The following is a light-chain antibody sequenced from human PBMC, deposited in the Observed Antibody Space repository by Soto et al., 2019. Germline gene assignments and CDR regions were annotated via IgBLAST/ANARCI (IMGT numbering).Light chain of an antibody. CDR3: QQYGSSPIT. V-gene: IGKV3-20*01. CDR1: QSVSSSY. Sequence: EIVVTQSPGTLALAPRERATLSCRASQSVSSSYFAWYQQKPGQSPRLLIYGASSRATGIPDRFSGSGSGTDFTLTISRLEPEDFAVYCCQQYGSSPITFGQGTRLEIK. J-gene: IGKJ5*01. CDR2: GAS.